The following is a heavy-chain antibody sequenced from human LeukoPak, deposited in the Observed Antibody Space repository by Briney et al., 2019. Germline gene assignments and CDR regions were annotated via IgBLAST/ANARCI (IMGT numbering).Heavy chain of an antibody. CDR3: ARESGRVSDY. D-gene: IGHD2-15*01. Sequence: GESLKISCKGSGYSFTSYWIAWVRQMPGKGLEWMGIIYPGDSDTRYSPSFQGQVTFSADKSISTAYLQWSSLKASGTAIYYCARESGRVSDYWGQGTLVTVSS. CDR1: GYSFTSYW. J-gene: IGHJ4*02. CDR2: IYPGDSDT. V-gene: IGHV5-51*01.